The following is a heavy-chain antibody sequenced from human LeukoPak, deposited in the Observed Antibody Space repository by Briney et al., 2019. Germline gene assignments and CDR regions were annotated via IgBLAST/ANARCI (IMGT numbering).Heavy chain of an antibody. J-gene: IGHJ4*02. CDR2: ITHSGST. CDR3: ARRYDSSGCDQ. Sequence: PSETLSLTCAVYGGSFSNYYWSWIRQSPGKGLEWIGEITHSGSTNYNPSLKSRITISVDKSKNQFSLKVTSVTAADTAVYYCARRYDSSGCDQWGQGTLVTVSS. V-gene: IGHV4-34*01. CDR1: GGSFSNYY. D-gene: IGHD3-22*01.